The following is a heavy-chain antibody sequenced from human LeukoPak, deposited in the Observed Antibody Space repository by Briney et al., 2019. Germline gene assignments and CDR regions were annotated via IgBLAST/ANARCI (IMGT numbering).Heavy chain of an antibody. CDR2: INHSGST. J-gene: IGHJ5*02. V-gene: IGHV4-34*01. CDR1: GGSFSGYY. Sequence: PSETLSLTCAVYGGSFSGYYWSWIRQPPGKGLEWIGEINHSGSTNYNPSLKSRVTISVDTSKNQFSLKLSSVTAADTAVYYCARLRGYYYGSGSYRGWFDPWGQGTLVTVSS. D-gene: IGHD3-10*01. CDR3: ARLRGYYYGSGSYRGWFDP.